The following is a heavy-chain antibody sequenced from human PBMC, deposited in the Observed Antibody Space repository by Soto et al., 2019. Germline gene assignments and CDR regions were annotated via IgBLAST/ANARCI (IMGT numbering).Heavy chain of an antibody. CDR2: MNPNRGGT. Sequence: QVQLVQSGAEVKKPGASVKVSCKASGYTFSDHDINWVRQATGQGPEWLGWMNPNRGGTGYAQNFQGRVTMTMDKSIRTAYMELSSLRSEDTAVYYCARVGGNWNDDYFDYWGQGTLVTVSS. D-gene: IGHD1-1*01. CDR3: ARVGGNWNDDYFDY. V-gene: IGHV1-8*01. CDR1: GYTFSDHD. J-gene: IGHJ4*02.